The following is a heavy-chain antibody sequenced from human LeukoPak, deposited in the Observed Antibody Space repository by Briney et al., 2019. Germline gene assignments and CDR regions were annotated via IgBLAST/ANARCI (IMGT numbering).Heavy chain of an antibody. V-gene: IGHV4-34*01. Sequence: SETLSLTCAVYGGSFSGYYWSWIRQPPGKGLEWIGEINHSGSTNYNPSLKSRVTISVDTSKNQFSLKLSSVTAADTAVYYCVRVPKYYDFWSGFTAKYMDVWGKGTTVTVSS. CDR2: INHSGST. CDR1: GGSFSGYY. J-gene: IGHJ6*03. CDR3: VRVPKYYDFWSGFTAKYMDV. D-gene: IGHD3-3*01.